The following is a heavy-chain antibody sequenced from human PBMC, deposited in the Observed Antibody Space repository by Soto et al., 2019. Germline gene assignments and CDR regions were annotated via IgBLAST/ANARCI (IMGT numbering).Heavy chain of an antibody. V-gene: IGHV3-23*01. CDR1: GFTFSSYA. Sequence: GGSLRLSCAASGFTFSSYAMSWVRQAPGKGLEWVSAISGSGGSTYYADSVKGRFTISRDNSKNTLYLQMNSLRAEDTAVYYCAKDTNYDFWSGSLYYDMDVWGQGTTVTVSS. D-gene: IGHD3-3*01. J-gene: IGHJ6*02. CDR3: AKDTNYDFWSGSLYYDMDV. CDR2: ISGSGGST.